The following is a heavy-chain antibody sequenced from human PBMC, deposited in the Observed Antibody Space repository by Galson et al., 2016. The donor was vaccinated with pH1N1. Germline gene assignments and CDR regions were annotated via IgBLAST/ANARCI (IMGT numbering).Heavy chain of an antibody. CDR3: AKDIPVGAIGFDY. D-gene: IGHD1-26*01. Sequence: SLRLSCAASGFTFDDYAMHWVRQAPGKGLEWVSLISGDGGSTYYADSVKGRFTFSRDNSKNSLYLQMNSLRTDDTALYYCAKDIPVGAIGFDYWGQGTLVTVSS. CDR2: ISGDGGST. J-gene: IGHJ4*02. V-gene: IGHV3-43*02. CDR1: GFTFDDYA.